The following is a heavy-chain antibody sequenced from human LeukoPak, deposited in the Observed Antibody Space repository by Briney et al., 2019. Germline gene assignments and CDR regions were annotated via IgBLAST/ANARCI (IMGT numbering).Heavy chain of an antibody. Sequence: GGSLRLSCAASGFTFSSYSMNWVRQAPGKGLEWVSSISSSSSYIYYADSVKGRFTISRDNAKNSLYLQMNSLRAEDTAVYYCARGAVRGVIMVGYYWGQGTLVTVSS. CDR3: ARGAVRGVIMVGYY. D-gene: IGHD3-10*01. V-gene: IGHV3-21*01. CDR1: GFTFSSYS. J-gene: IGHJ4*02. CDR2: ISSSSSYI.